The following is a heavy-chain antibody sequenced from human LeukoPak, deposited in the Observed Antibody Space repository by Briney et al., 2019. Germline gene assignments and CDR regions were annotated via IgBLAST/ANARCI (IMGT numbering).Heavy chain of an antibody. CDR1: GLSSIDKD. Sequence: PGGSLRLPCAASGLSSIDKDISRVRRAPAKGREGVSVLYTSGNKYYADFVKGRFTISRDNSNNMVFLQMNSLTVEDTAFYYCAGGQMFTSGGFDNWGQGTLVTVSS. CDR3: AGGQMFTSGGFDN. D-gene: IGHD6-19*01. J-gene: IGHJ4*02. CDR2: LYTSGNK. V-gene: IGHV3-53*01.